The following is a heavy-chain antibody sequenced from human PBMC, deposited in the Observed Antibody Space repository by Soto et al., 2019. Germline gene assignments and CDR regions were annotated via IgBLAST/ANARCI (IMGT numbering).Heavy chain of an antibody. J-gene: IGHJ4*02. D-gene: IGHD2-2*01. CDR1: GFTFSSYV. V-gene: IGHV3-23*01. CDR3: AKATYCSSTSCYVY. CDR2: ISGNGGST. Sequence: GGSLRLSCVASGFTFSSYVMSWVRQAPGKGLEWVSAISGNGGSTYYADSVKGRFTISRDNSKNTLYLQMNNLRAEDTAVYYCAKATYCSSTSCYVYWGQGTLVTVSS.